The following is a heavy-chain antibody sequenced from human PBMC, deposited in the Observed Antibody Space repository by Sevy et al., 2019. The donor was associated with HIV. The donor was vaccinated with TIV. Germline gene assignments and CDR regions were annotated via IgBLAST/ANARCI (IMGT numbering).Heavy chain of an antibody. CDR1: GFSFDSYG. CDR2: ISGSGTRT. Sequence: GGCLRLSCAVSGFSFDSYGMTWVRQAPGKGLEWVSGISGSGTRTYYTDSVKGRFSISRDNSKNRLYLQMNSLRSEDTAIYYCAEGGGGHYDPDEIGYYFYYYNMDVWGKGTTVTVSS. J-gene: IGHJ6*03. V-gene: IGHV3-23*01. D-gene: IGHD3-22*01. CDR3: AEGGGGHYDPDEIGYYFYYYNMDV.